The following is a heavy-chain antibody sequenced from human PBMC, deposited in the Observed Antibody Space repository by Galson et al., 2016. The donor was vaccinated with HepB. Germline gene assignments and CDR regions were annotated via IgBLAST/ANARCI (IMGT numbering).Heavy chain of an antibody. D-gene: IGHD3-10*02. CDR3: TRGRRHLKTDGGYVGGDLDY. CDR2: INLDGNYA. J-gene: IGHJ4*02. CDR1: GFIFSNVW. Sequence: SLRLSCAASGFIFSNVWMSWVRQAPGKGLEWLANINLDGNYATYADSVKGRFTISRDNAKNTVYLQMNSLRAEDTAVYYCTRGRRHLKTDGGYVGGDLDYWGQGTLVTVSS. V-gene: IGHV3-7*04.